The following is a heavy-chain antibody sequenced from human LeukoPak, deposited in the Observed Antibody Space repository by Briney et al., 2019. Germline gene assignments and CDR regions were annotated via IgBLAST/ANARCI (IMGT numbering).Heavy chain of an antibody. V-gene: IGHV3-23*01. CDR1: EFTFSSYA. D-gene: IGHD6-19*01. CDR2: ISGSGGYT. J-gene: IGHJ4*02. Sequence: SGGSLRLSCATSEFTFSSYAMSWVRQAPGKGLEWVSGISGSGGYTYYADSVKGRFTISRDNSKNALYLQMNSLRAVDTAIYYCAKERGSGWYYFDYWGQGTLVTVSS. CDR3: AKERGSGWYYFDY.